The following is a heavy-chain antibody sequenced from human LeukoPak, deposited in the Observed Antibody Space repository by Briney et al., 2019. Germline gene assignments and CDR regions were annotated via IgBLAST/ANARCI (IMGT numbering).Heavy chain of an antibody. CDR3: AKDTSIGRYCTNGVCSPFDY. J-gene: IGHJ4*02. Sequence: GGSLRLSCAGSGFTFSSYAMSWVRQAPGKGLEWVSAISDTGATAYDADSVKGRFSISRDNSRSTLYLQMNSLRAEDTALYYCAKDTSIGRYCTNGVCSPFDYWGQGTLVTVSS. CDR2: ISDTGATA. CDR1: GFTFSSYA. V-gene: IGHV3-23*01. D-gene: IGHD2-8*01.